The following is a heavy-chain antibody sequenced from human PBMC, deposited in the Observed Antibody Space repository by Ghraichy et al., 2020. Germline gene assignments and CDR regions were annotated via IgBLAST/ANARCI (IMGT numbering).Heavy chain of an antibody. J-gene: IGHJ6*02. V-gene: IGHV3-21*01. CDR3: ARELVVTANSRFYYYYGMDV. Sequence: GESLNISCAASGFTFSSYSMNWVRQAPGKGLGWVSSISSSRSYIYYADSVKGRFTISRDNAKNSLYLQMNSLRAEDTAVYYCARELVVTANSRFYYYYGMDVWGQGTTVTVSS. CDR1: GFTFSSYS. CDR2: ISSSRSYI. D-gene: IGHD2-21*02.